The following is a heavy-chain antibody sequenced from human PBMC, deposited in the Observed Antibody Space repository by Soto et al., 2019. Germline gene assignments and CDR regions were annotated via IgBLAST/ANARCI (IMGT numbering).Heavy chain of an antibody. CDR1: GFTFSSYG. CDR3: AKGQTGYSYGYPFDY. V-gene: IGHV3-23*01. D-gene: IGHD5-18*01. CDR2: ISGSGCST. Sequence: GGSLRLSCAASGFTFSSYGMSWVRQAAGEGLEWVSAISGSGCSTYYADSVKGRFTISRDNSKNTLYLQMNSLRAEDTAVYYCAKGQTGYSYGYPFDYWGQGTLVTVSS. J-gene: IGHJ4*02.